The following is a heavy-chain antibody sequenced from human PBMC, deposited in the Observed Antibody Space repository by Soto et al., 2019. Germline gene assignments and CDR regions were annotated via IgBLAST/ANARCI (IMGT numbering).Heavy chain of an antibody. V-gene: IGHV4-39*01. CDR1: GGSISSSSYY. CDR2: MFYSGST. Sequence: SETLSLTCTVSGGSISSSSYYWGWIRQPPGKGLEWIGSMFYSGSTYYNPSLKSRVTISVDTSKNQFSLKMSSVTAADTAVYYCAGWNWFMVFAYWGHGTLVTVSS. D-gene: IGHD1-1*01. CDR3: AGWNWFMVFAY. J-gene: IGHJ4*01.